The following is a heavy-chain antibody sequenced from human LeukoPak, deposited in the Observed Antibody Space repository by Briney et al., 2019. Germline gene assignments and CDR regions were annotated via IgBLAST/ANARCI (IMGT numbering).Heavy chain of an antibody. CDR3: TRVATTAAGTWDYYYYMDV. Sequence: ASVKVSCKASGYTFTSYDINWVRQATGQGLEWMGWMNPNSSNTGYAQKFQGRVTITRNTSISTAYMELSSLRSEDTAVYYCTRVATTAAGTWDYYYYMDVWGKGTTVTVSS. CDR2: MNPNSSNT. J-gene: IGHJ6*03. V-gene: IGHV1-8*03. CDR1: GYTFTSYD. D-gene: IGHD6-13*01.